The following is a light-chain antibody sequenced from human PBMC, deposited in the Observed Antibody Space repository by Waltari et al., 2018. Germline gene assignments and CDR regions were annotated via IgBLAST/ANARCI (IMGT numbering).Light chain of an antibody. CDR2: DAS. J-gene: IGKJ1*01. CDR3: QKYGTLPAT. CDR1: QSVSRP. Sequence: EIVLTQSPGTLSLSTGERATLSCRASQSVSRPLSWYQHKPGQAPRLRIYDASSTAAGIPDRFSGSGSGTDFSLTISRLEPEDFGVYYCQKYGTLPATFGQGTKVEI. V-gene: IGKV3-20*01.